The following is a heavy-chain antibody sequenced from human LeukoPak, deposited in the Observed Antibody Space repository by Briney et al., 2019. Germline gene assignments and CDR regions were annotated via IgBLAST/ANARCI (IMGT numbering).Heavy chain of an antibody. Sequence: PGGSLRLSCAASGFTVSSNYMSWVRQAPGKGLEWVSVIYSGGSTYYADSVKGRFTISRDNSKNTLYLQMNSLRAEDTAVYYCAKDKSGWPGEPFDCWGQGTLVTVSS. D-gene: IGHD6-19*01. J-gene: IGHJ4*02. V-gene: IGHV3-53*01. CDR3: AKDKSGWPGEPFDC. CDR2: IYSGGST. CDR1: GFTVSSNY.